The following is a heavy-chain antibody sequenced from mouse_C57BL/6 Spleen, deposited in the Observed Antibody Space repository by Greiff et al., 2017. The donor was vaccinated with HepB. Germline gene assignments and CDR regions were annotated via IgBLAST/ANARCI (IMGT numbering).Heavy chain of an antibody. J-gene: IGHJ2*01. Sequence: EVNLVESGGGLVKPGGSLKLSCAASGFTFSDYGMHWVRQAPEKGLEWVAYISSGSSTIYYADTVKGRFTITRDNAKNTLFLQMTSLRSEDTAMYYCAKGGTLFDYWGQGTTLTVSS. CDR1: GFTFSDYG. V-gene: IGHV5-17*01. CDR2: ISSGSSTI. CDR3: AKGGTLFDY.